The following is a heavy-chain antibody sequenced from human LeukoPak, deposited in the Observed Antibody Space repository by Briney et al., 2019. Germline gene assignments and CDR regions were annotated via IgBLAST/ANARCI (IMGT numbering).Heavy chain of an antibody. CDR3: AKDFRISYSAHFDY. CDR1: GFTFRSHA. D-gene: IGHD2-21*01. CDR2: IYENGGTT. Sequence: GGSLRLSCVGSGFTFRSHAMSWVRQAPEKGLEFVSGIYENGGTTYYADSVKGRFSISRDNSKNTLYLQMDSLRGEDTAVYYCAKDFRISYSAHFDYWGQGALVTVSS. J-gene: IGHJ4*02. V-gene: IGHV3-23*01.